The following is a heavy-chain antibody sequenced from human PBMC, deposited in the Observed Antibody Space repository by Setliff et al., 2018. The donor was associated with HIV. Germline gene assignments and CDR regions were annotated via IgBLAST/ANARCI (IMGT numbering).Heavy chain of an antibody. Sequence: PSETLSLTCAVSGYSISSGYYWGWIRQPPGKGLEWIGSIYHSGSTYYNPSLKSRVTISVDTSKKQFSLKLSSVTAADTAVYYCARRLAVADYFDYWGQGTLVTVSS. CDR2: IYHSGST. D-gene: IGHD6-19*01. J-gene: IGHJ4*02. CDR1: GYSISSGYY. CDR3: ARRLAVADYFDY. V-gene: IGHV4-38-2*01.